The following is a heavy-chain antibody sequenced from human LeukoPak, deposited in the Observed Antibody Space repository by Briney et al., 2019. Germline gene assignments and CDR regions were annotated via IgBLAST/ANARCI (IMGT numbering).Heavy chain of an antibody. J-gene: IGHJ4*02. Sequence: KPSETLSLTCTVSGGSISSYYWSWIRQPAGKGLEWIGRIYTSGSTNYNPSLKSRVTMSVDTSKNQFSLKLSSVTAADTAVYYCMGDYGDYVGYYFDYWGQGTLVTVSS. CDR2: IYTSGST. CDR1: GGSISSYY. D-gene: IGHD4-17*01. V-gene: IGHV4-4*07. CDR3: MGDYGDYVGYYFDY.